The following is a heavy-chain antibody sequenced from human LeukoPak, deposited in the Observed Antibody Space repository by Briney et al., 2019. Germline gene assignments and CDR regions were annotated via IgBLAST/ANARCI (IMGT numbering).Heavy chain of an antibody. CDR1: GGSISSYY. J-gene: IGHJ6*02. Sequence: SETLSLTCTVSGGSISSYYWSWIRQPPGKGLEWIGYIYYSGSTNYNPSLKSRVTISVDTSKNQLSLKLSSVTAADTAVYYCARQVAGSGAYYYCGMDVWGQGTTVTVSS. CDR3: ARQVAGSGAYYYCGMDV. V-gene: IGHV4-59*08. CDR2: IYYSGST. D-gene: IGHD3-10*01.